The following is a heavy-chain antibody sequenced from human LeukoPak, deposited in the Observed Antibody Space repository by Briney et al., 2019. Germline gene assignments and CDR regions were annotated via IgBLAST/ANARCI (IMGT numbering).Heavy chain of an antibody. CDR2: ISAYNGNT. D-gene: IGHD3-10*01. CDR1: GYTFTSYG. J-gene: IGHJ6*03. Sequence: ASVKVSCKXSGYTFTSYGISWVRQAPGQGLEWMGWISAYNGNTNYAQKLQGRVTMTTDTSTSTAYMELRSLRSDDTAVYYCARDSGSGSYYPAYYYYMDVWGKGTTVTVSS. CDR3: ARDSGSGSYYPAYYYYMDV. V-gene: IGHV1-18*01.